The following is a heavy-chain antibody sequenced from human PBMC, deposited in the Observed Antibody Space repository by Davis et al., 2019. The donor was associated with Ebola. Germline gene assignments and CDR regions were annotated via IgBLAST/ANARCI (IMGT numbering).Heavy chain of an antibody. CDR3: SRAQFPTTSDH. CDR1: GYTFTSYD. CDR2: MNPNSGNT. J-gene: IGHJ4*02. D-gene: IGHD1-1*01. Sequence: ASVKVSCKASGYTFTSYDINWVRQATGQGLEWMGWMNPNSGNTGYAQNFQGRVTMTRNTSISTAYMELSSLRSEDTAVYYCSRAQFPTTSDHWGQGTLVTVSS. V-gene: IGHV1-8*01.